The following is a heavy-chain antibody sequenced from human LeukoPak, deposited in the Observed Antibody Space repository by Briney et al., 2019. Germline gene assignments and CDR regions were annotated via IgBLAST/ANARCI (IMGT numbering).Heavy chain of an antibody. J-gene: IGHJ3*02. CDR1: GFTFSSYW. D-gene: IGHD2-21*02. CDR3: ATDQPRNDFLDAFDI. CDR2: ISYDGSNK. Sequence: GGSLRLSCAASGFTFSSYWMSWVRQAPGKGLEWVAVISYDGSNKYYADSVKGRFTISRDNSKNTLYLQMNSLRAEDTAVYYCATDQPRNDFLDAFDIWGQGTMVTVSS. V-gene: IGHV3-30-3*01.